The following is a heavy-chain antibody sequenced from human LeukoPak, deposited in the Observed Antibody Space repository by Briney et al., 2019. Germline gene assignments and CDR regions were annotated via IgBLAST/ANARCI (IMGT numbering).Heavy chain of an antibody. CDR2: INHSGST. V-gene: IGHV4-34*01. CDR1: GGSFSGYY. CDR3: ASQTLYCSGGSCFRHAFDI. J-gene: IGHJ3*02. Sequence: SETLSLTCAVYGGSFSGYYWSWIRQPPGKGLEWIGEINHSGSTNYNPSLKSRVTISVDTSKNQFSLKLSSVTAADTAVYYCASQTLYCSGGSCFRHAFDIWGQGTMVTVSS. D-gene: IGHD2-15*01.